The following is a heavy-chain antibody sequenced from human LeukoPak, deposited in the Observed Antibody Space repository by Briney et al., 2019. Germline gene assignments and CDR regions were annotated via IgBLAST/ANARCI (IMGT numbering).Heavy chain of an antibody. D-gene: IGHD5-12*01. CDR1: GGSISSGGYY. J-gene: IGHJ4*02. V-gene: IGHV4-61*02. CDR2: IYTSGST. Sequence: PSQTLSLTCTVSGGSISSGGYYWSWIRQPAGKGLEWIGRIYTSGSTNYNPSLKSRVTISVDTSKNQFSLKLSSVTAADTAVYYCARDRGGYQSFDYWGQGTLVTVSS. CDR3: ARDRGGYQSFDY.